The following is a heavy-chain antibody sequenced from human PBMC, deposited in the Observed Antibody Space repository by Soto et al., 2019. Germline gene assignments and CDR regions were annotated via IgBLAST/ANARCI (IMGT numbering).Heavy chain of an antibody. Sequence: GGSLRLSCAASGFTVSSNYMSWVRQAPGKGLEWVSVIYSGGSTYYADSVKGRFTISRDNSKNTLYLQMNSLRAEDTAVYYCARESGYYDSSGYSKYFDYWGQGTLVTVS. CDR2: IYSGGST. V-gene: IGHV3-53*01. D-gene: IGHD3-22*01. CDR3: ARESGYYDSSGYSKYFDY. J-gene: IGHJ4*02. CDR1: GFTVSSNY.